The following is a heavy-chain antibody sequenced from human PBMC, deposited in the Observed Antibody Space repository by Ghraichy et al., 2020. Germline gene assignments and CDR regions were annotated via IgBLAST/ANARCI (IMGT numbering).Heavy chain of an antibody. CDR3: ARGLIVVVTFYGMDV. Sequence: SLKVSCKASGGTFSSYAISWVRQAPGQGLEWMGGIIPIFGTANYAQKFQGRVTITADESTSTAYMELSSLRSEDTAVYYCARGLIVVVTFYGMDVWGQGTTVTVSS. CDR1: GGTFSSYA. J-gene: IGHJ6*02. CDR2: IIPIFGTA. D-gene: IGHD3-22*01. V-gene: IGHV1-69*13.